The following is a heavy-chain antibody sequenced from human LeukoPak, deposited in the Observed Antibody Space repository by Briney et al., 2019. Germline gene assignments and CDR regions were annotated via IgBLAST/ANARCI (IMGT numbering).Heavy chain of an antibody. CDR3: ARGLEGSYPDY. V-gene: IGHV1-69*13. CDR1: GGAFSCYA. J-gene: IGHJ4*02. D-gene: IGHD3-10*01. Sequence: ASVKVSCKASGGAFSCYAISWVRQAPGQGLVLMRGLSPNFGTANYAQKFQGRVKITADESTSTAYMERSSLRSEYTAVYDCARGLEGSYPDYWGQGTLVTVSS. CDR2: LSPNFGTA.